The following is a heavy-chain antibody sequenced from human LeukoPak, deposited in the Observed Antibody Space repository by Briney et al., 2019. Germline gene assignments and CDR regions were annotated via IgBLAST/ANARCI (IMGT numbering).Heavy chain of an antibody. CDR3: ARAAHSGSLAPFDY. Sequence: SETLSPTCIVSGSSISSYYWSWIRQPAGKGLEWIGRIYTTGSTNYNPSLKSRVTMSVDTSKNQFSLKLSSVTAADTAVYYCARAAHSGSLAPFDYWGQGTLVTVSS. V-gene: IGHV4-4*07. J-gene: IGHJ4*02. D-gene: IGHD1-26*01. CDR1: GSSISSYY. CDR2: IYTTGST.